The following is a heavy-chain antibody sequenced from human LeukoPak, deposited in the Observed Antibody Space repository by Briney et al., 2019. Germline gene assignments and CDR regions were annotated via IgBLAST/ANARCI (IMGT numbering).Heavy chain of an antibody. CDR1: GFSFSDYS. J-gene: IGHJ4*02. V-gene: IGHV3-21*01. D-gene: IGHD2-2*01. CDR3: ARGRGCSSMSCYPDY. CDR2: ISPSRSYI. Sequence: GGSLRLSCAASGFSFSDYSINWVRQAPGKGLEWVSSISPSRSYIHYADSVKGRFTVSRDNAKNSLYLQMNSLRAEDTAVYYCARGRGCSSMSCYPDYWGQGTLVTVSS.